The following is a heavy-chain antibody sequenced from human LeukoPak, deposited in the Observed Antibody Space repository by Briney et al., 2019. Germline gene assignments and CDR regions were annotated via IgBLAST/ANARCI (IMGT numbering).Heavy chain of an antibody. CDR3: ASGETGSTLGGY. J-gene: IGHJ4*02. CDR1: GGPLSAYY. CDR2: IYDTGNT. Sequence: SETLSLTCTVSGGPLSAYYWTWSRQPPGKGLEWIGYIYDTGNTNYNPSLKSRVTISVDTSKNQFSLKLTSVTAADTAVYYCASGETGSTLGGYWGQGTLVTVSS. D-gene: IGHD1-1*01. V-gene: IGHV4-59*01.